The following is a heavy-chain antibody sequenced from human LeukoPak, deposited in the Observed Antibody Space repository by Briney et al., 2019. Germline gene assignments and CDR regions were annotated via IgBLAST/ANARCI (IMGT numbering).Heavy chain of an antibody. V-gene: IGHV1-8*01. CDR2: MNPNSGNT. CDR3: ARGIAGGYRRPLDAFDI. CDR1: GYTFTSYD. D-gene: IGHD2-15*01. J-gene: IGHJ3*02. Sequence: ASVKVSCKASGYTFTSYDINWVRQATGQGLEWMGWMNPNSGNTGYAQKFQGRVTMTRNTSISTAYMELSSLRSEDTAVYYCARGIAGGYRRPLDAFDIWGQGTMVTVSS.